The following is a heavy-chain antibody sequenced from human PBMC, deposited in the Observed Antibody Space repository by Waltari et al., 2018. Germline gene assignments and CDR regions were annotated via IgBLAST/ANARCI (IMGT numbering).Heavy chain of an antibody. CDR1: GLPVSYYA. CDR2: VSAVGSYT. Sequence: EVQLLASGGGWVQPGGALGLSCEASGLPVSYYAMSWFLQAPGKGLEWVSIVSAVGSYTYYADSLKGRFTISRDNSKNTLFLQMNSLRDDDTAVYYCAKGRIGVGAFDFDYWGQGTLVTVSS. D-gene: IGHD1-26*01. V-gene: IGHV3-23*01. J-gene: IGHJ4*02. CDR3: AKGRIGVGAFDFDY.